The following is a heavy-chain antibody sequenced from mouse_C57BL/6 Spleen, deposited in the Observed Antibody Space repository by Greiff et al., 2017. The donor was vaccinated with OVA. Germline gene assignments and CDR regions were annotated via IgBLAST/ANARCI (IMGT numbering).Heavy chain of an antibody. J-gene: IGHJ4*01. CDR2: INPNNGGT. CDR1: GYTFTDYY. V-gene: IGHV1-26*01. CDR3: ARSLGKGPYAMDY. Sequence: VQLQQSGPELVKPGASVKISCKASGYTFTDYYMNWVKQSHGKSLEWIGDINPNNGGTSYNQKFKGKATLTVDKSSSTAYMELRSLTSEDSAVYYGARSLGKGPYAMDYWGQGTSVTVSS. D-gene: IGHD4-1*01.